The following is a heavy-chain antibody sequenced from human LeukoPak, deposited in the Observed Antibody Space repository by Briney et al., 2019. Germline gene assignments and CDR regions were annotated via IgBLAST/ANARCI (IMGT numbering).Heavy chain of an antibody. CDR2: IYYSGST. CDR3: ARDYYGSGSHSNWFDP. Sequence: SETLSFTCTVSGGSISSGGYYWSWIRQHPGKGLEWIGYIYYSGSTYYNPSLKSRVTISVDTSKNQFSLKLSSVTAADTAVYYCARDYYGSGSHSNWFDPWGQGTLVTVSS. D-gene: IGHD3-10*01. J-gene: IGHJ5*02. V-gene: IGHV4-31*03. CDR1: GGSISSGGYY.